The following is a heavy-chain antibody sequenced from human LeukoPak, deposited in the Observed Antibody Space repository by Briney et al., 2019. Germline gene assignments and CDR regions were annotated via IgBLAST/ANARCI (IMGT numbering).Heavy chain of an antibody. V-gene: IGHV1-69*04. CDR1: GGTFSSYT. J-gene: IGHJ6*02. Sequence: ASVKVPCKASGGTFSSYTISWVRQAPGQGLEWMGRIIPILGIGNYAQKFQGRVTITADKSTSTAYMELSSLRSEDTAVYYCARDRVGADYGMDVWGQGTTVTVSS. D-gene: IGHD1-26*01. CDR2: IIPILGIG. CDR3: ARDRVGADYGMDV.